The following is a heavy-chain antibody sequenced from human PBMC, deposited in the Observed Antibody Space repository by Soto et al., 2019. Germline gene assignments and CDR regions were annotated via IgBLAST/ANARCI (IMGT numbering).Heavy chain of an antibody. CDR2: IYYSGST. Sequence: SETLSLTCTVSGGSISSSSYYWGWIRQPPGKGLEWIGSIYYSGSTYYNPSLKSRVTISVDTSKNQFSLKLSSVTAADTAVYYCARHVVLLWFGELFSNYFDYWGQGTQVTVS. CDR3: ARHVVLLWFGELFSNYFDY. V-gene: IGHV4-39*01. J-gene: IGHJ4*02. CDR1: GGSISSSSYY. D-gene: IGHD3-10*01.